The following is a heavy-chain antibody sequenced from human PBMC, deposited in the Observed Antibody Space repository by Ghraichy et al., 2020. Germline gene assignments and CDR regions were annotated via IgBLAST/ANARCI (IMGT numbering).Heavy chain of an antibody. CDR3: ARDVEYCSSTTCYSGMDV. J-gene: IGHJ6*02. CDR1: GFTFGTFS. V-gene: IGHV3-21*01. CDR2: ISRSSDFI. D-gene: IGHD2-2*01. Sequence: GESLNISCAASGFTFGTFSMNWVRQAPGKGLEWVSSISRSSDFIHYADSMKGRITISRDNAKNSLYLQLNSLRAEDTAVYYCARDVEYCSSTTCYSGMDVWGQGTTVTVSS.